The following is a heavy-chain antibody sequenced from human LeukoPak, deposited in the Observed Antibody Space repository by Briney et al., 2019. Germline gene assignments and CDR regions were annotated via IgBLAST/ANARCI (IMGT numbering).Heavy chain of an antibody. CDR1: GYSFTSYW. J-gene: IGHJ3*02. CDR3: ERHRAYSSGYYKDAFDI. CDR2: IYLGDSDT. D-gene: IGHD3-22*01. Sequence: GESLQISCKGSGYSFTSYWIGWVRQMPGKGLVLMGIIYLGDSDTRYSPSFQGQVTISADKSISTAYLQWSSLKATDTAMYYCERHRAYSSGYYKDAFDICGQGTMVTVSS. V-gene: IGHV5-51*01.